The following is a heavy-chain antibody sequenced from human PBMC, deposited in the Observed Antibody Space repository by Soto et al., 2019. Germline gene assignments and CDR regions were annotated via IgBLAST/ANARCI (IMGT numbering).Heavy chain of an antibody. Sequence: QVQLVESGGGVVQPGRSLRLSCAASGFTFSSYAMHWVRQASGKGLEWVTAISYDGGNKYYPDSLKGRFTISRDNSKTTLYLQIISLRAEDTAVYYCAKDLVVLVTPYYAMEVWGQGTTVTVSS. CDR1: GFTFSSYA. CDR3: AKDLVVLVTPYYAMEV. J-gene: IGHJ6*02. D-gene: IGHD3-22*01. CDR2: ISYDGGNK. V-gene: IGHV3-30*18.